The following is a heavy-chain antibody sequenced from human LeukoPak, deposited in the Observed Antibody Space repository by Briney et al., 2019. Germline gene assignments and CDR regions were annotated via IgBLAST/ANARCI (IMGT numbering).Heavy chain of an antibody. CDR2: IIPIFGTA. D-gene: IGHD6-25*01. CDR1: GGIYSSYA. J-gene: IGHJ4*02. V-gene: IGHV1-69*13. Sequence: SVKVSCKASGGIYSSYAISWVRQPPGQGLEWMGGIIPIFGTANYAQKFQDIVTITADESTSTDYMELSSLRSGDTAVYYCARGAATRLDYWGQGRLVTHSS. CDR3: ARGAATRLDY.